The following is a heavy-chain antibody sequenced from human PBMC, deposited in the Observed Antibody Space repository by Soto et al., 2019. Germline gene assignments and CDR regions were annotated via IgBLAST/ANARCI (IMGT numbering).Heavy chain of an antibody. V-gene: IGHV1-3*01. CDR3: ARGGGWYDWFDP. CDR2: INAGNGNT. J-gene: IGHJ5*02. Sequence: VKVSCKASGYTFTSYAMHWVRQAPGQRLEWMGWINAGNGNTKYSQKFQGRVTITRDTSASTAYMELSSLRSEDTAVYYCARGGGWYDWFDPWGQGTLVTVSS. D-gene: IGHD6-19*01. CDR1: GYTFTSYA.